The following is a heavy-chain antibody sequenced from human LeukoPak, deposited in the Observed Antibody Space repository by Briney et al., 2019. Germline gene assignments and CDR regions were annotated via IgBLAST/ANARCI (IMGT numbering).Heavy chain of an antibody. CDR2: IIPVLGTA. V-gene: IGHV1-69*01. CDR3: AREDWGRFGELSWFDP. D-gene: IGHD3-10*01. Sequence: PVKVSCKASGGTFNNYAIIWVRQAPGQGLEWMGGIIPVLGTAKYAQEFQDRVTITADESTNTAYMELSSLKSEDTAVYFCAREDWGRFGELSWFDPWGQGTLVTVSS. CDR1: GGTFNNYA. J-gene: IGHJ5*02.